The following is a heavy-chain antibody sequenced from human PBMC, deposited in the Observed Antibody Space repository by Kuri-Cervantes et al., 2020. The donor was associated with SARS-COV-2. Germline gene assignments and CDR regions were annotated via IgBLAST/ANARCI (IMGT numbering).Heavy chain of an antibody. V-gene: IGHV1-69*05. CDR2: IIPIFGTA. Sequence: SVKVSCKASGGTFSSYAISWVRQAPGQGLEWMGGIIPIFGTANYAQKFQGRVTITTDESTSTAYMELSSLRFEDTAVYYCARMGWGYCSGGSCHYYYYYMDVWGKGTTVTVSS. J-gene: IGHJ6*03. CDR3: ARMGWGYCSGGSCHYYYYYMDV. CDR1: GGTFSSYA. D-gene: IGHD2-15*01.